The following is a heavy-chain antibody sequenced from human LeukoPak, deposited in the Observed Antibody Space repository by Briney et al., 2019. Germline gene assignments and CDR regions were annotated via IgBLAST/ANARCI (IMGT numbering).Heavy chain of an antibody. CDR1: GGSISSYY. V-gene: IGHV4-59*01. D-gene: IGHD5-24*01. CDR2: IYYSGST. Sequence: SETLCLTCTVSGGSISSYYWSWIRQPPGKGLEWIGYIYYSGSTNYNPSLKSRVTISVDTSKNQFSLKLSSVTAADTAVYYCARSQDGYNYNYWGQGTLVTVSS. J-gene: IGHJ4*02. CDR3: ARSQDGYNYNY.